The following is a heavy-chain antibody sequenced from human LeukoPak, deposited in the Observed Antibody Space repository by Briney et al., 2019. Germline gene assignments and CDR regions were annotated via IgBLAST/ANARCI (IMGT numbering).Heavy chain of an antibody. Sequence: ASVKVSCKTSDYTFNSNGISWVRQAPGQGLAWMGWINPYNGNTNYAQNLQGRVTMTTDTSTSTAYMELRSLRSEDTAVYYCARLSSSWDDYWGQGTLVIVSS. J-gene: IGHJ4*02. CDR1: DYTFNSNG. CDR2: INPYNGNT. D-gene: IGHD6-13*01. V-gene: IGHV1-18*01. CDR3: ARLSSSWDDY.